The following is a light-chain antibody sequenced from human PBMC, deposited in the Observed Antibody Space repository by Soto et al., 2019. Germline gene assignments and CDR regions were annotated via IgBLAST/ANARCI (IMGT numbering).Light chain of an antibody. CDR2: AAS. J-gene: IGKJ4*01. V-gene: IGKV1-27*01. Sequence: DIQMTQSPSSLSASVGDRVTITCRASQGISNYLAWYQQKPGKVPKLLIYAASTLQSGVPSRFSGSGSGTDFTITISRLQTEDVATSSCQKYNSAPPLTFGGGTKVEIK. CDR3: QKYNSAPPLT. CDR1: QGISNY.